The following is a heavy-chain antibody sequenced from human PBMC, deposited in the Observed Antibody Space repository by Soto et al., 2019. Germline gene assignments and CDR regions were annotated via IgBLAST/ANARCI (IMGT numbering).Heavy chain of an antibody. V-gene: IGHV4-31*03. CDR2: IYYSGST. J-gene: IGHJ4*02. CDR3: ARGNYYDSSGYYPSGFEY. Sequence: SETLSLTCTVSGGSISSGGYYWSWIRQHPGKGLEWIGYIYYSGSTYYNPSLKSRVTISVDTSKNQFSLKLSSVTAADTAVYYCARGNYYDSSGYYPSGFEYWGQGTLVTVS. D-gene: IGHD3-22*01. CDR1: GGSISSGGYY.